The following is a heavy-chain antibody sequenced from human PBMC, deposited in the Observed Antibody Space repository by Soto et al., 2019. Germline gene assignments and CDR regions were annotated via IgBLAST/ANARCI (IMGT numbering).Heavy chain of an antibody. CDR2: VYYSGST. V-gene: IGHV4-59*01. J-gene: IGHJ5*02. CDR3: ARDGRYCSGGSCYRFDP. CDR1: GGSISSYY. Sequence: QVQLQESGPGLVKSSETLSLTCTVSGGSISSYYWSWIRQPPGKGLEWIGYVYYSGSTNYNPSLKSRVIISVDTSKNQFSLKLSSVTTADTAVYYCARDGRYCSGGSCYRFDPWGQGTLVTVSS. D-gene: IGHD2-15*01.